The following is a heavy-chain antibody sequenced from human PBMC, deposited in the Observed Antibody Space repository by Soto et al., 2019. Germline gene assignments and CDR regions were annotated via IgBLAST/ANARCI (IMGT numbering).Heavy chain of an antibody. J-gene: IGHJ5*02. CDR3: ARSGYCSSTSCRPRGWFDP. D-gene: IGHD2-2*01. Sequence: GGSLRLSCAASGLTFSSYGMHWVRQAPGKGLEWVAVIWYDGSNKYYADSVKGRFTISRDNSKNTLYLQMNSLRAEDTAVYYCARSGYCSSTSCRPRGWFDPWGQGTLVTVSS. CDR2: IWYDGSNK. CDR1: GLTFSSYG. V-gene: IGHV3-33*01.